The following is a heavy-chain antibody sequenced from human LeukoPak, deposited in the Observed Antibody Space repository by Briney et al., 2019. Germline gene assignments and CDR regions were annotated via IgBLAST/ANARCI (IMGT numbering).Heavy chain of an antibody. V-gene: IGHV4-4*09. CDR2: IYDSGRP. D-gene: IGHD3-3*01. Sequence: KSSETLSLTCSVSNGSISNYYWNWIRQSPEKGLEWIGYIYDSGRPNYNPSLKSRLTISVDTSKNQFSLKMTSATAAHTAVYYCARAQRGYYGFWSGFEYWGQGILVTVSS. CDR1: NGSISNYY. CDR3: ARAQRGYYGFWSGFEY. J-gene: IGHJ4*02.